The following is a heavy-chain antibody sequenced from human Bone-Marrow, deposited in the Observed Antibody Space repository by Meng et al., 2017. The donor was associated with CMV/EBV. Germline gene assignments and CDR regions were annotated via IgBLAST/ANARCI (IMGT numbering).Heavy chain of an antibody. Sequence: ASVKVSCKASGYTFTGYYIHWVRQAPGQGLEWMGWINPNSGGTNYAQKFQGRVTMTRDTSISTAYMELSRLRSDDTAVYYCARVPLVGSSWYSAGGTNDYWGQGTLVTVSS. CDR1: GYTFTGYY. D-gene: IGHD6-13*01. CDR3: ARVPLVGSSWYSAGGTNDY. J-gene: IGHJ4*02. V-gene: IGHV1-2*02. CDR2: INPNSGGT.